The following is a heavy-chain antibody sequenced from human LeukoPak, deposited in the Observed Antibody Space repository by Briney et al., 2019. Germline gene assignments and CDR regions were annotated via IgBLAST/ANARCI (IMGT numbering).Heavy chain of an antibody. CDR2: IYYSGNT. Sequence: SETLSLTCTVSGGSISSSSYFWGWIRQPPGKGLEWVGSIYYSGNTYYNPSLKSRVTISVDTSKNQFSLKLSSVTAADTAVYYCARHITMVRGSSWFDPWGQGTLVTVSS. CDR3: ARHITMVRGSSWFDP. V-gene: IGHV4-39*01. CDR1: GGSISSSSYF. J-gene: IGHJ5*02. D-gene: IGHD3-10*01.